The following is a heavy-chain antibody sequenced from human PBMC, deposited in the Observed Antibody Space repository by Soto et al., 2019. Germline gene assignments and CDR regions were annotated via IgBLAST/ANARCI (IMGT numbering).Heavy chain of an antibody. CDR2: ISYDGSNK. D-gene: IGHD4-17*01. CDR1: GFTFSSYG. J-gene: IGHJ4*02. CDR3: APWYGAFEY. V-gene: IGHV3-30*03. Sequence: QVQLVESGGGVVQPGRSLRLSCAASGFTFSSYGMHWVRQAPGKGLEWVAVISYDGSNKYYADSVKGRFTISRDNSKNRLELQMDSMRVEDTAVYYCAPWYGAFEYWGQGTLVTVSS.